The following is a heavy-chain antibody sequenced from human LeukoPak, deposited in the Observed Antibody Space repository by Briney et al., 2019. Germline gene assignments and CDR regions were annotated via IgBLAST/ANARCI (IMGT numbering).Heavy chain of an antibody. J-gene: IGHJ3*02. CDR2: IYYSGST. V-gene: IGHV4-31*03. Sequence: SETLSLTCTVSGGSISSGGYYWSWIRQHPGKGLEWIGYIYYSGSTYYNPSLKSRVTISVDTSKNQFSLKLSSVTAADTAVYYCAPRSPVTGAFDIWGQGTMVTVSS. D-gene: IGHD2-2*01. CDR3: APRSPVTGAFDI. CDR1: GGSISSGGYY.